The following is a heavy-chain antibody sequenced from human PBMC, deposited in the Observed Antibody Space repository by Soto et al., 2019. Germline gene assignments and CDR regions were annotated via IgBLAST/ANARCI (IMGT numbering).Heavy chain of an antibody. D-gene: IGHD3-3*01. Sequence: SETLSLTCTVSGGSISSYYWSWIRQPPGKGLEWIGYIYYSGSTNYNPSLKSRVTISVDTSKNQFPLKLSSVTAADTAVYYCARDFGWAGAFDIWGQGTMVTVSS. J-gene: IGHJ3*02. CDR3: ARDFGWAGAFDI. V-gene: IGHV4-59*01. CDR2: IYYSGST. CDR1: GGSISSYY.